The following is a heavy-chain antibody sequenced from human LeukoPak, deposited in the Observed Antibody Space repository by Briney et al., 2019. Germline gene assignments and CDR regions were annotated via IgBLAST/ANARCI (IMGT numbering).Heavy chain of an antibody. Sequence: PGGSLRLSCAASGFTFSSYAMHWVRQAPGKGLEWVAVISYDGSNKYYADSVKGRFTISRDNSKNTLYLQMNSLRAEDTAVYYCAREGGVVQLERIYYYYYGMDVWGQGTTVTVSS. CDR1: GFTFSSYA. CDR2: ISYDGSNK. J-gene: IGHJ6*02. CDR3: AREGGVVQLERIYYYYYGMDV. V-gene: IGHV3-30-3*01. D-gene: IGHD1-1*01.